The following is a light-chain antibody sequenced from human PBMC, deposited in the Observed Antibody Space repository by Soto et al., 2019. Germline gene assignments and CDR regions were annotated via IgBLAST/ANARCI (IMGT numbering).Light chain of an antibody. J-gene: IGKJ4*01. CDR2: GAS. Sequence: EIVLTQSPGTLSVSPGERASFSCRASQSLSSNYLAWYQQKPGQAPRLLIFGASSRASGIPDRFSASGSGTDFTLTISSLEPEDFSGYCGQHYGGSPLTFGGGTKVEIK. V-gene: IGKV3-20*01. CDR1: QSLSSNY. CDR3: QHYGGSPLT.